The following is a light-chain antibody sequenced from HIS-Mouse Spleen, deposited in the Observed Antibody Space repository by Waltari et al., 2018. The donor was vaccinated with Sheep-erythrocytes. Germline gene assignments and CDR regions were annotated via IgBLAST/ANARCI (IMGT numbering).Light chain of an antibody. CDR3: SSYTSSSTSWV. CDR2: DVS. J-gene: IGLJ3*02. V-gene: IGLV2-14*03. CDR1: SSYVAGYNY. Sequence: QSALTQPASVSGSPGQSITISCTGTSSYVAGYNYVSWYQQHPGKAPKLMIHDVSNRPSGVSNRFSGSKSGNTASLTISGLQAEDEADYYCSSYTSSSTSWVFGGGTKLTVL.